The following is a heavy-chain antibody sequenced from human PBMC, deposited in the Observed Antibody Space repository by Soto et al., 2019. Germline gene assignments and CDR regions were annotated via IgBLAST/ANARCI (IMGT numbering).Heavy chain of an antibody. CDR2: ISAYNDYT. Sequence: QVQLVQSGAEVKKPGSSVKVSCKASGYTFISYGISWVRQAPGQGLEWMGWISAYNDYTNYAQKLQGRVTMTTDTSPRIAYLELRSLRSDETAVYYCAREGYYSGPGSYSPPRYYGMDVWGQGTTVTVSS. V-gene: IGHV1-18*01. J-gene: IGHJ6*02. CDR1: GYTFISYG. D-gene: IGHD3-10*01. CDR3: AREGYYSGPGSYSPPRYYGMDV.